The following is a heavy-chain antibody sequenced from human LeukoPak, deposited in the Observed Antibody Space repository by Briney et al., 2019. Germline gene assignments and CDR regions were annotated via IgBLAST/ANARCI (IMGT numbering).Heavy chain of an antibody. CDR1: GCTFSNYS. V-gene: IGHV3-21*01. J-gene: IGHJ4*02. Sequence: RRSLRLACAASGCTFSNYSMNWVRQAPGKGLEWVSSISSSSSYIYYADSVKGRFTISRDNAKNSLYLQMNSLRAEDTAVYYCARDYDFSYWGQGTLVTVSS. CDR2: ISSSSSYI. D-gene: IGHD3-3*01. CDR3: ARDYDFSY.